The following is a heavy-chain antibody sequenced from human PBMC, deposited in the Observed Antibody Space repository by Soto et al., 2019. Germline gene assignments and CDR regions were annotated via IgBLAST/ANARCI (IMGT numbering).Heavy chain of an antibody. CDR3: ARHSRIHFDSTDY. CDR2: IYPDDSDT. CDR1: GYTFNNYW. V-gene: IGHV5-51*01. Sequence: LVESLKISCEGSGYTFNNYWIAWVRQMPGKGLEWMGIIYPDDSDTRYGPSFEGQVRISADKSITTAYLQWHSLKASDTAIYYCARHSRIHFDSTDYWGQGTLVTVSS. J-gene: IGHJ4*02.